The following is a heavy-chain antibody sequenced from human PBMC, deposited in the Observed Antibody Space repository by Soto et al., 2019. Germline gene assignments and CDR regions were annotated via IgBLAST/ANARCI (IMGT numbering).Heavy chain of an antibody. CDR3: ARGWGYDSSDYYYAY. D-gene: IGHD3-22*01. CDR1: GGTFGNYA. CDR2: IIPIFGTA. Sequence: QVQLVQSGAEVKKPGSSVKVSCKASGGTFGNYAISWVRQAPGQGLEWMGGIIPIFGTANYAQKFQGRVTITADESTRTAYLELSSLRSGDTAVYYCARGWGYDSSDYYYAYWGQGTLITVSS. J-gene: IGHJ4*02. V-gene: IGHV1-69*01.